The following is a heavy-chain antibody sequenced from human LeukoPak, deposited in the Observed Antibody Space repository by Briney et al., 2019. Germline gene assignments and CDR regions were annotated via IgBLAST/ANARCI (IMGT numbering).Heavy chain of an antibody. CDR2: IYYSGST. D-gene: IGHD6-13*01. Sequence: SETLSLTCTVSGGSISSYYWSWIRQPPGKGLEWIGYIYYSGSTNYNPSLKSRVTISVDTSKDQFSLKLSSVTAADTAVYYCARAMSSPYSSSWYPYYGMDVWGQGTTVTVSS. J-gene: IGHJ6*02. V-gene: IGHV4-59*01. CDR1: GGSISSYY. CDR3: ARAMSSPYSSSWYPYYGMDV.